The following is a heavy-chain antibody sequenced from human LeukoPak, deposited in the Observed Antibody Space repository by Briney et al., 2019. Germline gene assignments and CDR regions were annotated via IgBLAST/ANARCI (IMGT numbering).Heavy chain of an antibody. Sequence: PSQTLSLTCTVSGGSISGGGYYWSWIRQPPGKGLEWIGEINHSGSTNYNPSLKSRVTISVDTSKNQFSLKLSSVTAADTAVYYCARAFGYSYRYWGQGTLVTVSS. D-gene: IGHD5-18*01. CDR1: GGSISGGGYY. CDR2: INHSGST. J-gene: IGHJ4*02. V-gene: IGHV4-30-2*01. CDR3: ARAFGYSYRY.